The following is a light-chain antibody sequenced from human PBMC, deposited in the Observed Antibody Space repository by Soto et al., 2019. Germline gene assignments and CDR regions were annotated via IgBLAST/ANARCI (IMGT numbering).Light chain of an antibody. CDR1: QSVSSK. V-gene: IGKV3-15*01. J-gene: IGKJ3*01. CDR3: QQYYDWAS. CDR2: GAS. Sequence: EIVVTQSPATLSVSPGERATLSCRASQSVSSKLAWYQQKPGQAPRLLIYGASTRAAGSPARFSGSGSGTEFTLTVSSLQSEDFAVYYCQQYYDWASFCPGTKVDFK.